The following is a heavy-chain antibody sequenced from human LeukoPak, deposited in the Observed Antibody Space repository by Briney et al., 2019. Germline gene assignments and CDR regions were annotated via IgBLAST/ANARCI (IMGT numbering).Heavy chain of an antibody. CDR3: ASSPPTMAYAFDI. CDR1: GGSISGSSYY. Sequence: PSETLSLTCTVSGGSISGSSYYWGWIRQPPGKGLEWIGYIYYSGSTNYNPSLKSRVTISVDTSKNQFSLKLSSVTAADTAVYYCASSPPTMAYAFDIWGQGTMVTVSS. J-gene: IGHJ3*02. CDR2: IYYSGST. V-gene: IGHV4-61*05. D-gene: IGHD3-10*01.